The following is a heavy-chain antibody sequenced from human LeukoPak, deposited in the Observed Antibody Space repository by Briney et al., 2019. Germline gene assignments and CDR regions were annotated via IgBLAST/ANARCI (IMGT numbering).Heavy chain of an antibody. D-gene: IGHD3-22*01. CDR1: GFTFSSYG. V-gene: IGHV3-30*02. CDR2: IRYDGSNK. J-gene: IGHJ6*03. CDR3: AKGSKAVVFTRDHYMDV. Sequence: GGSLRLSRAASGFTFSSYGMHWVRQAPGKALEGVAFIRYDGSNKYYADSVKGRFTISRDNSKNPLYFQMNSLRAEDTAVYYCAKGSKAVVFTRDHYMDVWGKGSTVTISS.